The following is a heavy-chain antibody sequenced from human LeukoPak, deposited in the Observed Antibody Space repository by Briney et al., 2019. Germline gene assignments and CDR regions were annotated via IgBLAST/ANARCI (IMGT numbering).Heavy chain of an antibody. V-gene: IGHV3-23*01. CDR2: ITADGSST. CDR1: GFTFRSYA. CDR3: AKGMVRGVILKGFDY. D-gene: IGHD3-10*01. J-gene: IGHJ4*02. Sequence: PGGSLRLSCAVSGFTFRSYAMKWVRQAPGKGLERVSEITADGSSTHYTISVKGRFIIPRDTPKNTLYLQMNNLRAEDTAVYYCAKGMVRGVILKGFDYWGQGTLVTASS.